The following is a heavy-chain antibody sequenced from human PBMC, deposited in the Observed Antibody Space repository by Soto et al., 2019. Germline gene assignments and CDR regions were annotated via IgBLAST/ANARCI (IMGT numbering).Heavy chain of an antibody. J-gene: IGHJ4*02. CDR2: IFYDGYT. D-gene: IGHD6-13*01. CDR3: ARLQAAVPHY. V-gene: IGHV4-39*01. Sequence: QLQLQESGPGLVKPSETLSLTCTVSGDSISGSPYFWGWIRQPPGKGLEWIASIFYDGYTYYTPSLKSPAIISVDTPKNQFSLNLTSVAAADTAIYFCARLQAAVPHYWGQGTLVIVSS. CDR1: GDSISGSPYF.